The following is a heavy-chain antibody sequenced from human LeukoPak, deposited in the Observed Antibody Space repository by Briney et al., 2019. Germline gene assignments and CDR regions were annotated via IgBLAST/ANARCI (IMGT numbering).Heavy chain of an antibody. CDR2: IYPGDSDT. CDR1: GYNFTSYW. V-gene: IGHV5-51*01. J-gene: IGHJ4*02. Sequence: PGEPLKISCKGPGYNFTSYWIGWVRQKPGKGLEWMGIIYPGDSDTRYSPSLQGQVTISADKSISTAYLQWSSLKASDTAMYYCARHTRDDYYGWGSYYNDYWGQGTLVTVSS. CDR3: ARHTRDDYYGWGSYYNDY. D-gene: IGHD3-10*01.